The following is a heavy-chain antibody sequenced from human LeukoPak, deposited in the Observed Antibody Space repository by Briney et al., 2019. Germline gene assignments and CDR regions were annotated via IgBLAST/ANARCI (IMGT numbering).Heavy chain of an antibody. V-gene: IGHV1-18*01. CDR2: ISTNNGNT. J-gene: IGHJ4*02. Sequence: ASEKVSCKASGYTFTSYGITWVRQAPGQGLEWMGWISTNNGNTYYAQKLQGRVTMTTDTSTSTVYMELRSLRSDDTAVYYCARDSPLGNWDYWGQGTLVTVSS. D-gene: IGHD1-14*01. CDR3: ARDSPLGNWDY. CDR1: GYTFTSYG.